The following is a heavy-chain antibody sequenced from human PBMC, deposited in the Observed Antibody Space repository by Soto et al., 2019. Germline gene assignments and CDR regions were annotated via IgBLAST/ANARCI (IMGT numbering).Heavy chain of an antibody. CDR3: ARQHNHLWTDSPDFDY. CDR1: GYHYNNYG. J-gene: IGHJ4*02. Sequence: QVQLVQSGGEVKKPGASVKVSCKASGYHYNNYGVTWVRQSHGKGLEWRGWISAFNHKANYAPNIQDRVTMTIDTSTTTAHMEMRSLRPDDTAVYYCARQHNHLWTDSPDFDYWGQGTLVTVSA. V-gene: IGHV1-18*04. D-gene: IGHD3-3*02. CDR2: ISAFNHKA.